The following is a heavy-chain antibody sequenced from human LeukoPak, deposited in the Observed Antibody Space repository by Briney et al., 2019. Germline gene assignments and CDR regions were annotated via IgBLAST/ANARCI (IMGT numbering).Heavy chain of an antibody. CDR1: GFTFSDYY. J-gene: IGHJ4*02. CDR3: ARDRATVVRGVHDY. V-gene: IGHV3-11*06. D-gene: IGHD3-10*01. CDR2: ISSSSSYT. Sequence: GGSLRLSCAASGFTFSDYYMSWIRQAPGKGLEWVSYISSSSSYTNYADSVKGRFTISRDNAKNSLYLQMNSLRDEDTAVYYCARDRATVVRGVHDYWGQGTLVTVSS.